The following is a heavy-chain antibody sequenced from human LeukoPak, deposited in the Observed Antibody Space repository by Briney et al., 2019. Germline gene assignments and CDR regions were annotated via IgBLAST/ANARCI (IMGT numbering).Heavy chain of an antibody. Sequence: ASVKVSCKASGYTFTGYYMHWVRQAPGQGLEWMGWINPNSGGTNYAQKFQCRVTMTRDTSISTAYMELSRLRSDDTAVYYCARAVPAGAAFDIWGQGTMVTVSS. CDR3: ARAVPAGAAFDI. V-gene: IGHV1-2*02. J-gene: IGHJ3*02. D-gene: IGHD3-10*01. CDR1: GYTFTGYY. CDR2: INPNSGGT.